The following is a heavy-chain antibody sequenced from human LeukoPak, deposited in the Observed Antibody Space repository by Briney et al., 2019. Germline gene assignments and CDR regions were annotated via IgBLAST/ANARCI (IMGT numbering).Heavy chain of an antibody. Sequence: SETLSLTCTVSGGSISSYYWSWIRQPPGKGLEWIGYIYDSGSTYYNPSLKSRVTISVDTSKNQFSLKLSSVTAADTAVYYCARDVTAAFDYWGQGTLVTVSS. D-gene: IGHD6-13*01. CDR2: IYDSGST. V-gene: IGHV4-59*12. CDR1: GGSISSYY. J-gene: IGHJ4*02. CDR3: ARDVTAAFDY.